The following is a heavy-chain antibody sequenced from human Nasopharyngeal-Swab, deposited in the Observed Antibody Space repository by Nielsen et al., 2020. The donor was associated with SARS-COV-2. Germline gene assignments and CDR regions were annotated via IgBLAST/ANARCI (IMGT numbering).Heavy chain of an antibody. Sequence: GEFLKISCTASGFTFSSFWMHWVRQAPGKGLVWVSRLNSDGSSTSYADSVQGRFTISRDNAKNTLFLQMNSVRVEDTAVYYCASWASGRSDFWGQGTLVTVSS. CDR3: ASWASGRSDF. CDR1: GFTFSSFW. V-gene: IGHV3-74*01. J-gene: IGHJ4*02. D-gene: IGHD2-15*01. CDR2: LNSDGSST.